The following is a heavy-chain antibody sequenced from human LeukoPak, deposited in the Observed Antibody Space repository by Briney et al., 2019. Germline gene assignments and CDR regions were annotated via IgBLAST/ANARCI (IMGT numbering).Heavy chain of an antibody. Sequence: GGSLRLSCAASGFTFCSYSMNWVRQAPGKGLEWVSSISSSSYIYYADSVKGRFTTSRDNAKNSLYLQMNSLRAEDTAVYYCARADWDTAMIDYWGQGTLVTVSS. CDR3: ARADWDTAMIDY. CDR2: ISSSSYI. D-gene: IGHD5-18*01. CDR1: GFTFCSYS. J-gene: IGHJ4*02. V-gene: IGHV3-21*01.